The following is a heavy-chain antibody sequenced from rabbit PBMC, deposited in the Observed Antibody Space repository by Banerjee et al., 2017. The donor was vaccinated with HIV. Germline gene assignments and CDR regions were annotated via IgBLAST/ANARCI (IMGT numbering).Heavy chain of an antibody. CDR3: ARDMVVVVGFDL. CDR2: IYAGSGST. J-gene: IGHJ4*01. V-gene: IGHV1S45*01. Sequence: EESGGDLVKPEGSLTLTCTASGFSFSRSYWICWVRQAPGKGLEWSACIYAGSGSTYYANWAKGRFTISKTSSTTVTLQMTSLTAADTATYFCARDMVVVVGFDLWGPGTLVTVS. CDR1: GFSFSRSYW. D-gene: IGHD1-1*01.